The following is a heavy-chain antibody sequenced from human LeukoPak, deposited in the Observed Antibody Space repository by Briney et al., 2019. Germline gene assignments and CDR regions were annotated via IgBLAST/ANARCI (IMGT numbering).Heavy chain of an antibody. Sequence: PSETLSLTCTVSGGSISSGSYYWSWIRQPAGKGLEWIGRIYTSGSTNYNPSLKSRVTISVDTSKNQFSLKLSSVTAADTAVYYCARGGGVAAAPNWFDPWGQGTLVTVSS. CDR3: ARGGGVAAAPNWFDP. D-gene: IGHD6-13*01. J-gene: IGHJ5*02. CDR2: IYTSGST. CDR1: GGSISSGSYY. V-gene: IGHV4-61*02.